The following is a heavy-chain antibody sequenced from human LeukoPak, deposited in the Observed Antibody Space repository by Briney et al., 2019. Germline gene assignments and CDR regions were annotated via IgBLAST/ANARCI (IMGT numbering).Heavy chain of an antibody. CDR3: ARADGYNSKARGPDI. D-gene: IGHD5-24*01. CDR1: GFTFSSYA. Sequence: PGRSLRLSCAASGFTFSSYAMHWVRQAPGKGLEWVAVISYDGSNKYYADSVEGRFTISRDNSKNTLYLQMNSLRAEDTAVYYCARADGYNSKARGPDIWGQGTMVTVSS. J-gene: IGHJ3*02. CDR2: ISYDGSNK. V-gene: IGHV3-30*04.